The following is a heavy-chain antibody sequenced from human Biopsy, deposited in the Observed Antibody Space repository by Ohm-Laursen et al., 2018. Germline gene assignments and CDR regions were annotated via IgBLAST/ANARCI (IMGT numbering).Heavy chain of an antibody. CDR1: GFTFSNYG. CDR3: ASDLNGDPSAFDY. J-gene: IGHJ4*02. Sequence: SLRLSCAASGFTFSNYGMNWVRQAPGKGLDWVSSIDSSAASTFYADSVKGRFTISRDNSKNTLFLQMNSLRAADTAIYYCASDLNGDPSAFDYWGQGTPVTVSS. V-gene: IGHV3-23*01. CDR2: IDSSAAST. D-gene: IGHD4-17*01.